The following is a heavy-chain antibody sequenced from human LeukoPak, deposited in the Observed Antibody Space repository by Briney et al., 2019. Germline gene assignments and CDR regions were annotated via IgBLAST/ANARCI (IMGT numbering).Heavy chain of an antibody. D-gene: IGHD2-2*01. CDR1: GDSISTYY. CDR2: IYYSGST. J-gene: IGHJ6*02. Sequence: PSETLSLTCTVSGDSISTYYWSWIRQPPGKGLEWIAYIYYSGSTNYNPSLKSRVTISVDTSKNQFSLKLSSVTAADTAVYYRARTAGSTNYAMDVWGQGTTVTVSS. V-gene: IGHV4-59*01. CDR3: ARTAGSTNYAMDV.